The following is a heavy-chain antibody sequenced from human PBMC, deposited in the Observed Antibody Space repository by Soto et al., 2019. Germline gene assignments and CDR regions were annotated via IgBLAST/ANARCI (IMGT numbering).Heavy chain of an antibody. CDR1: GGSISTYY. J-gene: IGHJ4*02. Sequence: PSETLSLTCTVSGGSISTYYWSWIRQPPGKGLEWVGYIYYSGSTYYNPSLKSRVTISVDASKNQFSLKLSSVTAADTAVYYCARAPVIRGGSKFDYWGQGTLVTVSS. V-gene: IGHV4-59*12. CDR3: ARAPVIRGGSKFDY. D-gene: IGHD3-10*01. CDR2: IYYSGST.